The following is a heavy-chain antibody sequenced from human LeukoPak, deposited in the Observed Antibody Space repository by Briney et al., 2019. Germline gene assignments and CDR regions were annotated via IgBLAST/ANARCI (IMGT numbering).Heavy chain of an antibody. V-gene: IGHV4-30-2*01. CDR2: IYHSGTT. J-gene: IGHJ4*02. D-gene: IGHD1-7*01. CDR3: ARGLTGTTSFDY. CDR1: GGSISSSDYS. Sequence: SETLSLTCAVSGGSISSSDYSWSWIRQPPGKGLEWIGYIYHSGTTYYNPSLKSRVTMSVDRSKNQFSLRMSSVTAADTAVYYCARGLTGTTSFDYWGQGTLVTVSS.